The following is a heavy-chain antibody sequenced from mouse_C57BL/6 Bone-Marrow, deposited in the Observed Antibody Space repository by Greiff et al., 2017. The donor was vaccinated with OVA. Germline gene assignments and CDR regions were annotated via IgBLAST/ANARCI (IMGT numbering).Heavy chain of an antibody. CDR1: GYTFTSYW. V-gene: IGHV1-64*01. J-gene: IGHJ4*01. D-gene: IGHD2-3*01. Sequence: QVQLQQPGAELVKPGASVKLSCKASGYTFTSYWMHWVKQRPGQGLEWIGMIHPNSGSTNYNEKFKSKATMTVDKSSSTAYIQLSSLTSEDSAVYYCAKNASDGYYFYYAMDYWGQGTSVTVSS. CDR2: IHPNSGST. CDR3: AKNASDGYYFYYAMDY.